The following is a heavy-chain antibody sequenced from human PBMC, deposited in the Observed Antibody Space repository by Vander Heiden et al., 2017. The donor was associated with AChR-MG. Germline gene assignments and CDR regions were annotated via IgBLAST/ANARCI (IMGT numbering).Heavy chain of an antibody. Sequence: QLQLQESGPGLVKPSATLSLTCTVSGGSIRSSSYYWGWIRQPPGKGLELIGSIYYSGSTYYNPSLKGRVTISVDTSKNQFSLKLSSVTAADTAVYYCARHVSLMVVATTVENWFDPWGQGTLVTVSS. CDR1: GGSIRSSSYY. CDR3: ARHVSLMVVATTVENWFDP. J-gene: IGHJ5*02. D-gene: IGHD2-15*01. V-gene: IGHV4-39*01. CDR2: IYYSGST.